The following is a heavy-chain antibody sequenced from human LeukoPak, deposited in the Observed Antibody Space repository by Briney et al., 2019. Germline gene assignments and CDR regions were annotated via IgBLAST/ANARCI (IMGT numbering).Heavy chain of an antibody. J-gene: IGHJ4*02. CDR2: ISGSGGST. CDR3: AKSGSSRQYYFDY. D-gene: IGHD1-26*01. Sequence: GGSLRLSCAASGFTFSSYAMSWVRQAPGKGLEWVSAISGSGGSTYYADSVKGRFTISRDNSKNTLYLQMNSLRAEDMAVYYCAKSGSSRQYYFDYWGQGTLVTVSS. CDR1: GFTFSSYA. V-gene: IGHV3-23*01.